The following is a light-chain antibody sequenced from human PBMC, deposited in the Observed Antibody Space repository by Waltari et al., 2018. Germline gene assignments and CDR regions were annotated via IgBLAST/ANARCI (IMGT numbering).Light chain of an antibody. CDR1: QSIHNY. V-gene: IGKV3-11*01. CDR3: QQRRNWPLT. J-gene: IGKJ4*01. Sequence: DIVLTQSPATLSLSPGERATLSCRASQSIHNYLAWYQQKPGQAPRLLIYDTSNRATGISARFSGSGFGTDFTLTISSLEPGDFAVYYCQQRRNWPLTFGGGTKVEIK. CDR2: DTS.